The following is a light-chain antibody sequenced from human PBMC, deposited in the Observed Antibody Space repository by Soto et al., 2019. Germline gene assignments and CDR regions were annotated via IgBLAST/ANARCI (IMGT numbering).Light chain of an antibody. CDR1: QSLSTY. Sequence: EIVLTQSPDTLSLSPGERATLSCRASQSLSTYLAWYQQKPGQAPRLLIYDASERATGIPARFSGGGSETDFTLTISSLEPEDFAVYYCQQYGYSPITFGQGTRLEI. J-gene: IGKJ5*01. CDR2: DAS. V-gene: IGKV3-11*01. CDR3: QQYGYSPIT.